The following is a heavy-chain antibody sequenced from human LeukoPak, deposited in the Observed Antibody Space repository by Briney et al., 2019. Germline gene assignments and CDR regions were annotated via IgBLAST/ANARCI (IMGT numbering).Heavy chain of an antibody. J-gene: IGHJ4*02. D-gene: IGHD2-21*02. Sequence: SETLSLTCAVYGGSFSGYYWSWIRQPPGKGLEWIGEINHSGSTNYNPSLKSRVTISVDTSKNQFSLKLSSVTAADTAVYYCAREEVVTAIRLKYYFDYWGQGTLVTVSS. V-gene: IGHV4-34*01. CDR2: INHSGST. CDR3: AREEVVTAIRLKYYFDY. CDR1: GGSFSGYY.